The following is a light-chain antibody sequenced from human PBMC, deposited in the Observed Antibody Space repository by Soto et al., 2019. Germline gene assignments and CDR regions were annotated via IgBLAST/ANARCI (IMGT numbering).Light chain of an antibody. CDR1: QRVSSTY. CDR3: QQYETSLRFT. CDR2: GTS. Sequence: EILLTQSPGTLSLSPGERATLSCRASQRVSSTYLAWYQQKPGQAPRLLIYGTSSRATGIPTRFSGSGSGTDFTLSITILEPEDFAVYYCQQYETSLRFTFRQGPTVDI. J-gene: IGKJ1*01. V-gene: IGKV3-20*01.